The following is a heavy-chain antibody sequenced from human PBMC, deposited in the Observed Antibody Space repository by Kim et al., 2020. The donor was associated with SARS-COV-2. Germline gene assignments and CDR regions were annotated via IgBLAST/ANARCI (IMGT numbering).Heavy chain of an antibody. CDR3: AKGAPPHCGSYRDPIAFDI. Sequence: GGSLRLSCAASGFTFDDYAMHWVRQAPGKGLEWVSLISGDGGSTYYADSVKGRFTISRDNSKNSLYLQMNSLRTEDTALYYCAKGAPPHCGSYRDPIAFDIWGQGTMVTVSS. J-gene: IGHJ3*02. V-gene: IGHV3-43*02. D-gene: IGHD1-26*01. CDR1: GFTFDDYA. CDR2: ISGDGGST.